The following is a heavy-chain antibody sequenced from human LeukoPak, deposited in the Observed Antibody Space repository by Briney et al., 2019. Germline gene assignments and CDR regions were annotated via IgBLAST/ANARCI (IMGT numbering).Heavy chain of an antibody. CDR1: GFTFSSYA. Sequence: GGSLRLSCAASGFTFSSYAMSWVRQAPGKGLEWVSAISGSGGSTYCADSVKGRFTISRDNSKNTLYLQMNSLRAEDTAVYYCAKVLWFGESYDAFDIWGQGTMVTVSS. J-gene: IGHJ3*02. D-gene: IGHD3-10*01. V-gene: IGHV3-23*01. CDR2: ISGSGGST. CDR3: AKVLWFGESYDAFDI.